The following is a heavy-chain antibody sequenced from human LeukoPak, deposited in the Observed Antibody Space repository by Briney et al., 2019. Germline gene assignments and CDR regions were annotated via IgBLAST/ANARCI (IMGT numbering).Heavy chain of an antibody. CDR3: ARGPGACSGGSCYSSDALEI. CDR1: GGSISSSSYY. V-gene: IGHV4-39*07. J-gene: IGHJ3*02. CDR2: IYYSGST. Sequence: SETLSLTCTVSGGSISSSSYYWGWIRQPPRKGLEWIGSIYYSGSTYYNPSLKSRVTISVDTSKNQFSLNLTSVTATDSAVYYCARGPGACSGGSCYSSDALEIWGQGTRVTVSS. D-gene: IGHD2-15*01.